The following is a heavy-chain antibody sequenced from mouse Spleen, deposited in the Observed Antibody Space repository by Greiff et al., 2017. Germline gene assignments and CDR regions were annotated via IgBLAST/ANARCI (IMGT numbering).Heavy chain of an antibody. CDR1: GYTFTDYY. Sequence: EVQLQQSGPELVKPGASVKISCKASGYTFTDYYMNWVKQSHGKSLEWIGDINPNNGGTSYNQKFKGKATLTVDKSSSTAYMELRSLTSEDSAVYYCARERGSYWGQGTLVTVSA. V-gene: IGHV1-26*01. J-gene: IGHJ3*01. CDR2: INPNNGGT. D-gene: IGHD3-1*01. CDR3: ARERGSY.